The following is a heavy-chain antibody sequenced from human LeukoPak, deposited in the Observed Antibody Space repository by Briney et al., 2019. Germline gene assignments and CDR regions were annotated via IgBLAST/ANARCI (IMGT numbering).Heavy chain of an antibody. V-gene: IGHV4-31*03. J-gene: IGHJ4*02. D-gene: IGHD3-22*01. CDR3: ARVYDSSGYYPFFDY. CDR2: IYYSGST. Sequence: SQTLSLTCTVSGGSISSGGYYWSWIRQHPGKGLEWIGYIYYSGSTYYNPSLKSRVTISVDTSKNQLSLKLSSVTAADTAVYYCARVYDSSGYYPFFDYWGQGTLVTVSS. CDR1: GGSISSGGYY.